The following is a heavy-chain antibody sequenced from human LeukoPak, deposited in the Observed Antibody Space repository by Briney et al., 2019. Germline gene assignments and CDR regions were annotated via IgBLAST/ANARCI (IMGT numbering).Heavy chain of an antibody. CDR1: GFAFSSYG. Sequence: GGSLRLSCAASGFAFSSYGMHWVRQAPGKGLEWVAVISYDGSNKYYADSVKGRFTISRDNSKNTLYLQMNSLRAEDTAVYYCARGDYGDYILPYYFDYWGQGTLVTVSS. V-gene: IGHV3-30*03. CDR2: ISYDGSNK. D-gene: IGHD4-17*01. J-gene: IGHJ4*02. CDR3: ARGDYGDYILPYYFDY.